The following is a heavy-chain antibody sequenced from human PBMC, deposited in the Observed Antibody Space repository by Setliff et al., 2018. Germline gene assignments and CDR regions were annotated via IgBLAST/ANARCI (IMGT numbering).Heavy chain of an antibody. V-gene: IGHV3-21*01. CDR3: ARSPANGGHDAFDI. J-gene: IGHJ3*02. Sequence: GGSLRLSCAASGFTFRTFSMHWVRQAPGKGLEWVSSISPDSIYIYYADSVKGRLTISRDNAWDSLYLQMNSLGAEDTAVYYCARSPANGGHDAFDIWGRGPMVTVS. CDR1: GFTFRTFS. CDR2: ISPDSIYI. D-gene: IGHD6-25*01.